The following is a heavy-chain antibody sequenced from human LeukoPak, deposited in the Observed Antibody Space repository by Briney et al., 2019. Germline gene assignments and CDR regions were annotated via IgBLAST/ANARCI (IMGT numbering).Heavy chain of an antibody. CDR2: ISAYNGRT. J-gene: IGHJ4*02. CDR3: ARGGTYYPCIDY. CDR1: GCTFTSSY. V-gene: IGHV1-18*01. Sequence: GASVKVSCKASGCTFTSSYINWVRQAPGQRLEWMGWISAYNGRTNYAQKFQGRVTMTTDSSTSTAYMDLTSLRSDDTAVYYCARGGTYYPCIDYWGQGTLVTVSS. D-gene: IGHD1-26*01.